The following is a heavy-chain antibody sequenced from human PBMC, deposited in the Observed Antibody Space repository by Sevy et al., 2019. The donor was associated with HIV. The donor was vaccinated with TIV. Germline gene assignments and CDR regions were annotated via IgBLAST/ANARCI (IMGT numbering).Heavy chain of an antibody. J-gene: IGHJ4*02. CDR1: GFDFNHHW. CDR2: IKQDGSET. V-gene: IGHV3-7*01. D-gene: IGHD3-9*01. CDR3: ARLPTGLQSFNYLLSTYFDS. Sequence: GGSLRLSCAASGFDFNHHWMSWVRQAPQKGLEWVANIKQDGSETYYVEPLEGRFTISRDNAKNSLSLQINDLRAEDTAVYYCARLPTGLQSFNYLLSTYFDSWGQGTLVTVSS.